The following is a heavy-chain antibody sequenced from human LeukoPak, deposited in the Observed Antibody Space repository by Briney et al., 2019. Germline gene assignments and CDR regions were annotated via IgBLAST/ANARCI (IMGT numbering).Heavy chain of an antibody. CDR1: GFTLNNYW. V-gene: IGHV3-74*03. Sequence: GGSLRLSCAASGFTLNNYWMHWVRQAPGKGLVWVSRISVDGSTTTYADFVKGRFTISRDNGKNTVDLQMDSPRADDTAVYYCGGSQSGWQRDPFDIWGQGTMVIVSS. CDR3: GGSQSGWQRDPFDI. D-gene: IGHD6-19*01. J-gene: IGHJ3*02. CDR2: ISVDGSTT.